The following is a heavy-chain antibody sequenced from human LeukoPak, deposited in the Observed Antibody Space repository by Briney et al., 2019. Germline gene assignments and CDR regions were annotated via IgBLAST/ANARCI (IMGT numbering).Heavy chain of an antibody. CDR2: IYYSGST. V-gene: IGHV4-31*03. D-gene: IGHD2-2*01. Sequence: PSETLFLTCTVSGGSISSGGYYWSWIRQHPGKGLEWIGYIYYSGSTYYNPSLKSRVTISVDTSKNQFSLKLSSVTAADTAVYYCARGTLRYCSSTSCRRPTHYYGMDVWGQGTTVTVSS. J-gene: IGHJ6*02. CDR1: GGSISSGGYY. CDR3: ARGTLRYCSSTSCRRPTHYYGMDV.